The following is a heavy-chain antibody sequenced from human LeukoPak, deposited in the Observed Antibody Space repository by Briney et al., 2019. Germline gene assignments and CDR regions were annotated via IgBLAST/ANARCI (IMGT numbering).Heavy chain of an antibody. V-gene: IGHV4-39*01. Sequence: SETLSLTCTVSGGSISSSSYYWGWIRQPPGTGLEWLGSIYYSGSTYYNPSLKSRVTISVDTSKNQFSLKLSSVTAADTAVYYCARGLGNGYGSGSWRFYLPPDYWGQGTLVTVSS. J-gene: IGHJ4*02. CDR1: GGSISSSSYY. CDR2: IYYSGST. D-gene: IGHD3-10*01. CDR3: ARGLGNGYGSGSWRFYLPPDY.